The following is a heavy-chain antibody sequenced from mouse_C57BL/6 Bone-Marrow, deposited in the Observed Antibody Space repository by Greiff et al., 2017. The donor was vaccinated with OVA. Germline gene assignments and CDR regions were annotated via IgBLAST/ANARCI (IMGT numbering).Heavy chain of an antibody. CDR2: IDPETGGT. D-gene: IGHD2-5*01. CDR3: TRGYSNYYAMDY. Sequence: QVHVKQSGAELVRPGASVTLSCKASGYTFTDYKMHWVKQTPVHGLEWIGAIDPETGGTAYNQKFKGKAILTADKSSSTAYMELRSLTSEDSAVYYCTRGYSNYYAMDYWGQGTSVTVSS. V-gene: IGHV1-15*01. CDR1: GYTFTDYK. J-gene: IGHJ4*01.